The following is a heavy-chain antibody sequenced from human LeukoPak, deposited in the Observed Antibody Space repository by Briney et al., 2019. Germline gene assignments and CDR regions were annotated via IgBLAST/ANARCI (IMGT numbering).Heavy chain of an antibody. CDR1: GGSIGSGSYY. D-gene: IGHD4-17*01. Sequence: SQTLSLTCTVSGGSIGSGSYYWSWIRQPAGEGLEWIGRLHTSGSTHYNPSLKSRVTMSVDTSKNQFSLKLSSVTAADTAVYYCARDFGYGDYFFDDWGQGTLVTVSS. CDR3: ARDFGYGDYFFDD. V-gene: IGHV4-61*02. CDR2: LHTSGST. J-gene: IGHJ4*02.